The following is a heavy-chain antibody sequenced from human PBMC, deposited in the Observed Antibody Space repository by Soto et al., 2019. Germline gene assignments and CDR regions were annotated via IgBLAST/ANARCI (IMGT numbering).Heavy chain of an antibody. D-gene: IGHD2-2*01. CDR3: ARERYCSSTSCLGMDV. J-gene: IGHJ6*02. V-gene: IGHV1-69*10. CDR1: GGTFSSYA. CDR2: IIPILGTA. Sequence: GASVKVSCRASGGTFSSYAISGVRQAPGQGLEWMGGIIPILGTANYAQKFQGRVTITADKSTSTAYMELSSLRSEDTAVYYCARERYCSSTSCLGMDVLGRGTTVPV.